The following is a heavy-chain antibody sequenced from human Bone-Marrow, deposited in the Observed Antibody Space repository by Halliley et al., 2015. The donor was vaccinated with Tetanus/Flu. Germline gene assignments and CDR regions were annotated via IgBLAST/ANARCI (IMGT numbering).Heavy chain of an antibody. J-gene: IGHJ1*01. CDR2: VYYSGST. Sequence: LEWIGYVYYSGSTNSNPSLKSRVIISLDTSKRQFSLKLMSVTPADTAVYYCARGGGFIGRGIQLGGQGARVIV. D-gene: IGHD3-16*02. V-gene: IGHV4-59*12. CDR3: ARGGGFIGRGIQL.